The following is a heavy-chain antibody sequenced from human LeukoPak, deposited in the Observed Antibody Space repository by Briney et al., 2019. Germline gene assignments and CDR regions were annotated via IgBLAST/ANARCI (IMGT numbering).Heavy chain of an antibody. V-gene: IGHV3-74*01. Sequence: GGSLRLSCAASGFTFSSYWMHWVRQAPGKGLVWVSRINSDGSSTSYADSVEGRFTISRDNAKNTLYLQMNSLRAEDTAVYYCVRGVSISSSWYNDIWGQGTMVTVSS. CDR2: INSDGSST. D-gene: IGHD6-13*01. J-gene: IGHJ3*02. CDR1: GFTFSSYW. CDR3: VRGVSISSSWYNDI.